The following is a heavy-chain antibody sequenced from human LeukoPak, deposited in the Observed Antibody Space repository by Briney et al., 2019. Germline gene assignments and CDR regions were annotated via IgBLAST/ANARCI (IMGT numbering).Heavy chain of an antibody. V-gene: IGHV1-8*01. CDR2: MNPNSGNT. D-gene: IGHD3-16*02. J-gene: IGHJ4*02. CDR1: GYTFISYD. Sequence: ASVKVSCKASGYTFISYDINWVRQATGQGLEWMGWMNPNSGNTGYAQKFQGRVTMTRDTSISTAYMELSRLRSEDTAVYYCATGITFWGLIATDWGQGTLVTVSS. CDR3: ATGITFWGLIATD.